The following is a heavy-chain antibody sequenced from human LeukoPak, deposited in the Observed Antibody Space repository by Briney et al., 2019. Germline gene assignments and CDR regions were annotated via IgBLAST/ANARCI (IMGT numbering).Heavy chain of an antibody. J-gene: IGHJ4*02. CDR2: IYYRGST. CDR1: GGSISSYY. D-gene: IGHD5-24*01. V-gene: IGHV4-59*08. CDR3: ARTQRDGYKPFDY. Sequence: PSETLSLTCTVSGGSISSYYWSRIRQPSGKGLEWIGYIYYRGSTNYNPSLKSRVTISVDTSKNQFSLKLSSVTAADTAVYYCARTQRDGYKPFDYWGQGTLVTVSS.